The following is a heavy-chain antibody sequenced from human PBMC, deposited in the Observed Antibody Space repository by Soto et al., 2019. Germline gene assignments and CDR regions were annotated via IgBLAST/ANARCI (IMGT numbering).Heavy chain of an antibody. D-gene: IGHD3-10*01. CDR1: GGYFYYNY. CDR3: ATSLWFGTQVEL. Sequence: QVQLQQWRAGLVKLSDTLSLFCAVYGGYFYYNYYTCFRQPPGKGLEWIGEISRSGTTKYIPSLKSRASISFDTSKTQVSLKVTSVTAADTAVYYCATSLWFGTQVELWGQGALVTVSS. V-gene: IGHV4-34*01. CDR2: ISRSGTT. J-gene: IGHJ5*02.